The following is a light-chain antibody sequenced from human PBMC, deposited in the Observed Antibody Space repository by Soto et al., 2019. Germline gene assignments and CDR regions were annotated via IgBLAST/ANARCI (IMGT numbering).Light chain of an antibody. J-gene: IGKJ1*01. CDR1: QSISSY. Sequence: DIQMTRSPSSLSASVGDRVTITCRASQSISSYLNWYQQKPGKAPKLLIYAASSLQSGVPSRFSGSGSGTDFTLTISSLQPEDFATYYCQQSYSLWTFGQGTKVEIK. CDR3: QQSYSLWT. CDR2: AAS. V-gene: IGKV1-39*01.